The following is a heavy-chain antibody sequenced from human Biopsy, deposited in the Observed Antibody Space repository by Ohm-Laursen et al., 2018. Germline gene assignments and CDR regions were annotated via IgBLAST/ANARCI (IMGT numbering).Heavy chain of an antibody. J-gene: IGHJ4*02. V-gene: IGHV4-59*07. CDR3: ARGGRYYYDSPDN. D-gene: IGHD3-22*01. Sequence: SDTLSLTCTVSGDSIGSYSWSWIRRPPGKGLEWIGYIEYSDKTYYNPSLEGRVSVSVDTSKNQFSLRLSSVTAADTAVYFCARGGRYYYDSPDNWGQGTLVTVSS. CDR2: IEYSDKT. CDR1: GDSIGSYS.